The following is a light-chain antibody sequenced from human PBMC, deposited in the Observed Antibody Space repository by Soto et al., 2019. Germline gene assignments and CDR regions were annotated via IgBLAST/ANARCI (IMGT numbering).Light chain of an antibody. V-gene: IGLV2-14*01. Sequence: QSALTQPASVSGSPGQSITISCTGTSSDVGGHNFVSWYQQLPGKAPKLIIYEVINRPSGVSNRFSGSKSGNTASLTISGLQAEDEADYYCSSYTSARGVFGGGTKLTVL. CDR1: SSDVGGHNF. CDR3: SSYTSARGV. CDR2: EVI. J-gene: IGLJ2*01.